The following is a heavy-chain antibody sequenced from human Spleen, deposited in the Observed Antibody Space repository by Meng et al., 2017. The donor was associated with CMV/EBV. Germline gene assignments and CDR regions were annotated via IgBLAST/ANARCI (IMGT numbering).Heavy chain of an antibody. D-gene: IGHD2-2*02. CDR1: GGSISSYY. CDR2: IYYSGST. Sequence: SETLSLTCTVSGGSISSYYWSWIRQPPGKGLEWIGYIYYSGSTNYNPSLKSRVTISVDTSKNQFSLKLSSVTAADTAVYYCARVIVVVPAAIGYYFDYWGQGTLVTVSS. CDR3: ARVIVVVPAAIGYYFDY. J-gene: IGHJ4*02. V-gene: IGHV4-59*01.